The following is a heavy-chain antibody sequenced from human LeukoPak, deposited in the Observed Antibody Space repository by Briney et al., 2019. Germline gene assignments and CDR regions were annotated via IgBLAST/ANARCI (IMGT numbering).Heavy chain of an antibody. V-gene: IGHV3-7*01. CDR3: ASVPLRGDAFDI. J-gene: IGHJ3*02. CDR2: INQHGGDK. D-gene: IGHD3-16*01. Sequence: PGGSLRLSCAASGFTFSTYWMSWVRQAPGKGLEWVANINQHGGDKNSLDSVKGRFTISRDNAQNSLYLQMNGLRAEDTPVYYCASVPLRGDAFDIWGQGTMVTVSS. CDR1: GFTFSTYW.